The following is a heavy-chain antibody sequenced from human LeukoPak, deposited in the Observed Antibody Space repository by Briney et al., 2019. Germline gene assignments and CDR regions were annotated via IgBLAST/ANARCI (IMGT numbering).Heavy chain of an antibody. CDR1: GFTFDDYA. CDR2: ISWNSGSI. CDR3: ARGHYYDSSAPKGFDY. V-gene: IGHV3-9*01. D-gene: IGHD3-22*01. J-gene: IGHJ4*02. Sequence: GRSLRLSCAASGFTFDDYAMHWVRQAPGKGLEWVSGISWNSGSIGYADSVKGRFTISRDNAKNSLYLQMNSLRAEDTAVYYCARGHYYDSSAPKGFDYWGQGTLVTVSS.